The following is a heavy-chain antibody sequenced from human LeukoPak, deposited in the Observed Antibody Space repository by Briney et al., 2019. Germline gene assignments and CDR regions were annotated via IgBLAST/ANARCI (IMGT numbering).Heavy chain of an antibody. V-gene: IGHV3-15*01. CDR3: TTDPRGWYVSSSYYYYYGMDV. Sequence: GGSLRLSCAASGFTFSSYSMSWVRQAPGKELEWVGRIKSKTDGGTTDYAAPVKGRFTISRDDSKNTLYLQMNSLKTEDTAVYYCTTDPRGWYVSSSYYYYYGMDVWGQGTTVTVSS. CDR2: IKSKTDGGTT. D-gene: IGHD6-13*01. CDR1: GFTFSSYS. J-gene: IGHJ6*02.